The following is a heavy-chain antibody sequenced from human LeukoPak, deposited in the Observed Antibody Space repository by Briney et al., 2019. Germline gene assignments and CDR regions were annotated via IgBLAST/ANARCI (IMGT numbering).Heavy chain of an antibody. V-gene: IGHV3-48*04. D-gene: IGHD3-9*01. CDR1: GSTFSDYS. CDR2: ISSSSNTI. J-gene: IGHJ6*03. CDR3: AKVGAYDILTGYYYYYYYMDV. Sequence: PGESLRLSCAASGSTFSDYSMNWVRQAPGKGLQWVSFISSSSNTIYYADSVKGRFTISRDNAKNSLYLQMNSLRAEDTAVYYCAKVGAYDILTGYYYYYYYMDVWGKGTTVTISS.